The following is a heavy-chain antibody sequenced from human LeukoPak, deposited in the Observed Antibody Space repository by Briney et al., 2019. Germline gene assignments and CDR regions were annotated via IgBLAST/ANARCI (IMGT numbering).Heavy chain of an antibody. CDR3: ARTRSYSGWYYFDS. J-gene: IGHJ4*02. D-gene: IGHD6-19*01. CDR1: GGSFSGYY. CDR2: INHSGST. Sequence: PSETLSLTCAVYGGSFSGYYWSWIRQPPGKGLEWIGEINHSGSTNYNPSLKSRVTISVDTSKNQFSLKLSSVTAADTAVYYCARTRSYSGWYYFDSWGQGTLVTVSS. V-gene: IGHV4-34*01.